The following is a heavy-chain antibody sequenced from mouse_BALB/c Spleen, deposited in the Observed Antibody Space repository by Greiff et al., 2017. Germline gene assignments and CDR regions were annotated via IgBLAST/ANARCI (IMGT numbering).Heavy chain of an antibody. J-gene: IGHJ4*01. Sequence: VQRVESGAELMKPGASVKISCKATGYTFSSYWIEWVKQRPGHGLEWIGEILPGSGSTNYNEKFKGKATFTADTSSNTAYMQLSSLTSEDSAVYYCARGGGQLGAGAMDYWGQGTSVTVSS. CDR3: ARGGGQLGAGAMDY. D-gene: IGHD3-1*01. V-gene: IGHV1-9*01. CDR2: ILPGSGST. CDR1: GYTFSSYW.